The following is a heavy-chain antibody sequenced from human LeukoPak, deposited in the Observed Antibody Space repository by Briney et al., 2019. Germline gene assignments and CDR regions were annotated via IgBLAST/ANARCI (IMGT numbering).Heavy chain of an antibody. CDR1: GFTFSDYN. CDR2: ISRSGSTK. J-gene: IGHJ6*03. CDR3: ARVLRYCSGGNCYSGGLGYMDV. Sequence: SGGSLRLSCAASGFTFSDYNMRWIRQAPGKGLEWVSSISRSGSTKYYADSVKGRFTISRDNAKNSLFLQMNSLRAEDTAVYYCARVLRYCSGGNCYSGGLGYMDVWGKGTTVTISS. D-gene: IGHD2-15*01. V-gene: IGHV3-11*01.